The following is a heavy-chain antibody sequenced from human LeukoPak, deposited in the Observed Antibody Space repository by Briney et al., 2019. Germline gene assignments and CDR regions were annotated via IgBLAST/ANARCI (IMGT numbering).Heavy chain of an antibody. V-gene: IGHV4-30-2*01. CDR2: IFHTGSS. Sequence: SETLSLTCTVSGDSISSGDYSWSWIRQPSGKGLEWIGYIFHTGSSYYNPSLRSRVTISVDRSRNQSSLRLTSVTAADTAVYYCARELWFVNAPGSWLDPWGQGTLVTVSS. CDR1: GDSISSGDYS. CDR3: ARELWFVNAPGSWLDP. D-gene: IGHD3-10*01. J-gene: IGHJ5*02.